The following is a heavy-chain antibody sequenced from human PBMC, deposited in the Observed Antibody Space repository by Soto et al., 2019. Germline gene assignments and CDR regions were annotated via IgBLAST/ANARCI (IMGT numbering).Heavy chain of an antibody. V-gene: IGHV3-23*01. CDR2: ISGSGSST. CDR1: GFTFTIYA. Sequence: EVQLLESGGGLVQPGGSLRLSCAASGFTFTIYAMTCVRQAPGKGLEWVSAISGSGSSTYYVDSVKGRFTISSDNSKNTLYLQMNSLRAEDTAIYYCAKDRIAARPLNGMDVWGQGTTVTVSS. D-gene: IGHD6-6*01. J-gene: IGHJ6*02. CDR3: AKDRIAARPLNGMDV.